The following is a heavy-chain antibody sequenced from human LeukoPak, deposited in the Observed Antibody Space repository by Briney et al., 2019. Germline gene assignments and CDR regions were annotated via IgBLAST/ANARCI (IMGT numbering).Heavy chain of an antibody. Sequence: PSETLSLTCTVSGGSFTSSTYYWGWIRQPPGKGLERIGSMYYSGSTYYNQSLKSRLIISVDTSTNQFSLKLTSVTAADTAMYYCARQYYDSSGYYPWYFDYWGQGTLVTVSS. J-gene: IGHJ4*02. V-gene: IGHV4-39*01. CDR1: GGSFTSSTYY. CDR3: ARQYYDSSGYYPWYFDY. CDR2: MYYSGST. D-gene: IGHD3-22*01.